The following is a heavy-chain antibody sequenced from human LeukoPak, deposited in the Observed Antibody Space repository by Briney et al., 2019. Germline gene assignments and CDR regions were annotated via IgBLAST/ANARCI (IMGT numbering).Heavy chain of an antibody. J-gene: IGHJ6*02. CDR2: ISWNSGSV. V-gene: IGHV3-9*01. Sequence: PGRSLRLSCAASGFTFDDYAMHLVRQAPGKGLEWVSGISWNSGSVGYADSVKGRFTISRDNAKNSLCLQMNSLRAEDTALYYCAKDDAVYYYGMDVWGQGTTVTVSS. CDR1: GFTFDDYA. CDR3: AKDDAVYYYGMDV.